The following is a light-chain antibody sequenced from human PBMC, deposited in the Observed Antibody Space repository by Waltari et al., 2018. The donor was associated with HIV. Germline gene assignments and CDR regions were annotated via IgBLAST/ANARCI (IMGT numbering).Light chain of an antibody. CDR1: SSNSGSNA. Sequence: QSVLTQPPSAFGSPGQRLTISCSGSSSNSGSNAVNWYQHFPGTAPTLLIFGNDQRPSGVPAGISGSKSGTSASLAISGLRSEDEGEYYCASWDDSLQAVVFGGGTKVTV. J-gene: IGLJ2*01. CDR3: ASWDDSLQAVV. CDR2: GND. V-gene: IGLV1-44*01.